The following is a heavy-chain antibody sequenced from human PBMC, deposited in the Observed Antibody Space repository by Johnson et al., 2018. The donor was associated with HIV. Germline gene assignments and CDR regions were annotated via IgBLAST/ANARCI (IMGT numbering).Heavy chain of an antibody. Sequence: QMQLVESGGGVVQPGRSLRLSCAASGFTFNRYGMHWVRQAPGKGLEWVAVISYDGSSKYYAESLKGRISISRDNSMNTLYLQMNSLRAEDTAVYYCATFGYTSGWIVTDDAFDVWGHGTLVTVSS. D-gene: IGHD6-19*01. J-gene: IGHJ3*01. CDR1: GFTFNRYG. CDR2: ISYDGSSK. V-gene: IGHV3-30*03. CDR3: ATFGYTSGWIVTDDAFDV.